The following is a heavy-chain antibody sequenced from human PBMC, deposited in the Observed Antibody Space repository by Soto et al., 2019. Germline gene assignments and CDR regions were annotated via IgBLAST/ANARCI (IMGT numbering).Heavy chain of an antibody. J-gene: IGHJ3*02. V-gene: IGHV4-59*08. D-gene: IGHD1-26*01. CDR3: ARRYGSAFGI. Sequence: QVQLQESGPGLVKPSETLSLTCTVSAGSISSYYWSWIRQPPGTGLEWVGYIYYRGSANYNPSLXSXVXTXXDTSKNQFSLTLSSVTAADTAVYYCARRYGSAFGIWGQGTMVTVSS. CDR2: IYYRGSA. CDR1: AGSISSYY.